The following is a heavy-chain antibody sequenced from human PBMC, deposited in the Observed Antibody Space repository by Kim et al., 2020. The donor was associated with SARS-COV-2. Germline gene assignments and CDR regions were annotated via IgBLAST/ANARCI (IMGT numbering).Heavy chain of an antibody. D-gene: IGHD6-13*01. CDR3: ARASIASAGGTFDL. V-gene: IGHV3-74*01. J-gene: IGHJ3*01. Sequence: AESVRGRFTNSRDNAKNTLDLQMNSLRVEDTAVYYCARASIASAGGTFDLWGQGTMVTVSS.